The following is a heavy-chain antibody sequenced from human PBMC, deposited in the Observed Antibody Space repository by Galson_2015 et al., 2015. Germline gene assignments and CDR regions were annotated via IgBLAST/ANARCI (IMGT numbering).Heavy chain of an antibody. V-gene: IGHV1-3*01. CDR2: INAGNGNT. CDR1: GYTFTSYA. CDR3: ARGARKFCSGGSCYGDYFDY. D-gene: IGHD2-15*01. Sequence: SVKVSCKASGYTFTSYAMHWVRQAPGQRLEWMGWINAGNGNTKYSQKFQGRVTITRDTSASTAYMELSSLRSEDTAVYYCARGARKFCSGGSCYGDYFDYWGQGTLFTVSS. J-gene: IGHJ4*02.